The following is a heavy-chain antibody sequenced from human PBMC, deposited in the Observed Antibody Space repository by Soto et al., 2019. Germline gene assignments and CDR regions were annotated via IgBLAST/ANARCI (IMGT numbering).Heavy chain of an antibody. CDR3: GKGRGGGAVVPDY. J-gene: IGHJ4*02. Sequence: QVQLVESGGGVVQPGRSLRLSCAASGFSFTTYGMHWVRQAPGEGLEWVAVIWYDGSNKYYADSVKGRFTISRDTSKNTVYLQRTSLGAEDTGVYYVGKGRGGGAVVPDYWGQGTLVTVSS. CDR1: GFSFTTYG. D-gene: IGHD2-21*01. V-gene: IGHV3-33*06. CDR2: IWYDGSNK.